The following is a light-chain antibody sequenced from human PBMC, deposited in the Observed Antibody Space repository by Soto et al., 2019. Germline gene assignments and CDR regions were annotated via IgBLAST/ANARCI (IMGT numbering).Light chain of an antibody. CDR2: WAS. J-gene: IGKJ1*01. V-gene: IGKV4-1*01. CDR3: QQYLSTPRT. CDR1: QSVSYSYTNKNC. Sequence: DIVMTQSPDSLAVSLGERATINCESSQSVSYSYTNKNCLAWYQQRPGQPPKLLIYWASTRESGVPDRFSGSGSGTDFTLTISSLQAEDVEVYYCQQYLSTPRTFGQGTKVDIK.